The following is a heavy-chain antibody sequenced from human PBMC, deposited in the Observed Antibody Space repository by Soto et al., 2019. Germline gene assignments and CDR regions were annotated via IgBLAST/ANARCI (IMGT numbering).Heavy chain of an antibody. CDR2: IYWDDDK. V-gene: IGHV2-5*02. Sequence: SGPTLVNPTQTLTLTCTFSGSSLSTSGVGVGWIRQPPGKALEWLALIYWDDDKRYSPSLRSRLTITKDTSKNQVVLTMTNMDPVDTATYYCIQSRCGGDCLQSYASYYYSGMDVWGQGTTVTVSS. D-gene: IGHD2-21*02. CDR3: IQSRCGGDCLQSYASYYYSGMDV. CDR1: GSSLSTSGVG. J-gene: IGHJ6*02.